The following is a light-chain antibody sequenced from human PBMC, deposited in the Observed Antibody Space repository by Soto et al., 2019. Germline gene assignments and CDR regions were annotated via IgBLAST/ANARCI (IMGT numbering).Light chain of an antibody. V-gene: IGLV2-14*01. CDR3: ISFTTRSTYV. CDR2: EVT. J-gene: IGLJ1*01. CDR1: SSDVGYYKY. Sequence: QSALTQPASVSGSPGQSITISCTGTSSDVGYYKYVSWFQQHPGKAPKLMFYEVTNRPSGVSNRFSGSKSGNTASLTISGLQAEDEADYYCISFTTRSTYVFGTGTKLTVL.